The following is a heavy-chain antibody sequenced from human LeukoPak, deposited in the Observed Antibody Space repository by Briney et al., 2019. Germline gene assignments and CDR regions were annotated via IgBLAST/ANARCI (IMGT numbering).Heavy chain of an antibody. CDR2: IYYSGST. CDR3: ARDGTYYYGSGSYLDY. CDR1: GGSISSGDYY. D-gene: IGHD3-10*01. V-gene: IGHV4-30-4*08. Sequence: SETLSLTCTVSGGSISSGDYYWSWIRQPPGKGLEWIGYIYYSGSTYYNPSLKSRVTISVDTSKNQFSLKLSSVTAADTAVYYCARDGTYYYGSGSYLDYWGQGTLVTVSS. J-gene: IGHJ4*02.